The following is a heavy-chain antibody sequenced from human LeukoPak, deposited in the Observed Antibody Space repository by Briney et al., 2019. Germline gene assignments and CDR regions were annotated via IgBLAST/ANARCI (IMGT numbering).Heavy chain of an antibody. J-gene: IGHJ4*02. V-gene: IGHV4-39*01. CDR3: ARHYCSGGNCYGLGY. D-gene: IGHD2-15*01. Sequence: PSETLSLTCSVSGGSISSSDYQWSWIRQPPGKGLEWIGTILYSGSPSYNPSVESRVTISADGSKNQFSLRLSSVTAADTAVYYCARHYCSGGNCYGLGYWGQGTLVTMSS. CDR1: GGSISSSDYQ. CDR2: ILYSGSP.